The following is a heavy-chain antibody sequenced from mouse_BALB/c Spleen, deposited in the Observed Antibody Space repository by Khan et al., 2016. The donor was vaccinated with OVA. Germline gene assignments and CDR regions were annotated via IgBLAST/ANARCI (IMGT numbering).Heavy chain of an antibody. CDR3: AREKYDGRSCYAMDY. J-gene: IGHJ4*01. CDR2: IGPGSSNA. V-gene: IGHV1S41*01. D-gene: IGHD2-14*01. Sequence: DLVKPGASVKLSCKASGYTFTSYWINWIKQRPGQGLEWIGRIGPGSSNAYYNDMFKGKATLTVDTSSNTAYIQLSSLSSEDSADYFCAREKYDGRSCYAMDYWGQGTSVTVSA. CDR1: GYTFTSYW.